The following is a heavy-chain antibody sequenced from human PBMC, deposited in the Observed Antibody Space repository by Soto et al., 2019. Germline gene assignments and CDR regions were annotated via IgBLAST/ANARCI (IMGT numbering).Heavy chain of an antibody. CDR1: GFTFSDYY. V-gene: IGHV3-11*03. CDR3: AGSGYYQNSGMDV. D-gene: IGHD3-22*01. J-gene: IGHJ6*02. CDR2: ISTSSSYT. Sequence: PGGSLRLSCEASGFTFSDYYMSWIRQAPGKGLEWISYISTSSSYTNYADSVKGRFTISRDNAKNSLYLQMNSLRAEDTAVYYCAGSGYYQNSGMDVWGQGTTVTVS.